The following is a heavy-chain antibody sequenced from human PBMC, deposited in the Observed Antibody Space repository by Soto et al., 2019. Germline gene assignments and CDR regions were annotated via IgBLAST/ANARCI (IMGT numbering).Heavy chain of an antibody. V-gene: IGHV1-18*01. CDR2: ISAYNGNT. CDR1: GYTFTSYG. Sequence: QVQLVQSGAEVKKPGASVKVSCKASGYTFTSYGISWVRQAPGQGLEWMGWISAYNGNTNYAQKLQGRVTMTADTSTSTAYMELRSLRSDDTAVYYCAIDQQYYDVLTCYYQRGDFDYWGQETLVTVSS. CDR3: AIDQQYYDVLTCYYQRGDFDY. D-gene: IGHD3-9*01. J-gene: IGHJ4*02.